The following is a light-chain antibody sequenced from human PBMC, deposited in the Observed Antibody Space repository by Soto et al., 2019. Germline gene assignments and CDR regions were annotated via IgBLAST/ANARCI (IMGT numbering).Light chain of an antibody. Sequence: QSALTQPASVSGSPGQSITISCTGTTTDVGGYNYVSWYQHHPGKAPKLLIFEVSSRPSGVSNRFSGSKSGNTASLTISALQAEYEADYFCYSYSSSTSRPYVFGTGTKVTVL. CDR2: EVS. J-gene: IGLJ1*01. V-gene: IGLV2-14*01. CDR3: YSYSSSTSRPYV. CDR1: TTDVGGYNY.